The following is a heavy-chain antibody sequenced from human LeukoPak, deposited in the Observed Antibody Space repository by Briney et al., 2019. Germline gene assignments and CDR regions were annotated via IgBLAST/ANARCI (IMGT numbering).Heavy chain of an antibody. CDR3: ASQPSGHYYYYYMDV. CDR2: IIPIFGTA. J-gene: IGHJ6*03. V-gene: IGHV1-69*05. D-gene: IGHD3-10*01. Sequence: GASVKVSCKASGGTFSSYAISWVRQAPGQGLEWMGGIIPIFGTANYAQKFQGRVTITTDESTSTAYMELSSLRPEDTAVYYCASQPSGHYYYYYMDVWGKGTTVTVSS. CDR1: GGTFSSYA.